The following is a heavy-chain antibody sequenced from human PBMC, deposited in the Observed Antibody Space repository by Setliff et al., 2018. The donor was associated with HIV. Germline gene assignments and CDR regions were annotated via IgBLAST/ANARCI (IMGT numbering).Heavy chain of an antibody. Sequence: GPSVKVSCKTSGGTFSSYAISWVRQAPGQGLEWMGRIIPLFGTANYAQKFQGRVTITADKSTSTAYMELSSLRSEDTAVYYCARKNSGSYYDGAFDIWGQGTMVTVSS. CDR3: ARKNSGSYYDGAFDI. D-gene: IGHD1-26*01. J-gene: IGHJ3*02. CDR1: GGTFSSYA. V-gene: IGHV1-69*06. CDR2: IIPLFGTA.